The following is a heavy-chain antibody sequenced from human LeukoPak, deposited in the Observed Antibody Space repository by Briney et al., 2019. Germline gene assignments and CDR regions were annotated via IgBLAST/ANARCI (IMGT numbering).Heavy chain of an antibody. CDR2: IYYGGST. CDR3: AMLELDY. D-gene: IGHD3-10*01. J-gene: IGHJ4*02. Sequence: SETLSLTCTVSGGSISSSSYYWGWIRQPPGKGLEWIGSIYYGGSTYYNPSLKSRVTISVDTSKNQFSLKLSSVTAADTAVYYCAMLELDYWGQGTLVTVSS. V-gene: IGHV4-39*01. CDR1: GGSISSSSYY.